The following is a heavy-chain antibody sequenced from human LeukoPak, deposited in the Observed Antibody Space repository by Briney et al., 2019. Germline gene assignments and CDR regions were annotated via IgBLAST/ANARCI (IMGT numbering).Heavy chain of an antibody. Sequence: ASVKVSGTVSGYTLTELSMHWVRQATGQGLEWMGWMNPNSGNAGYAQKFQGRVTMTRNISISTAYMELSSLRSEDTAVYYCARGRRITIVRGATDPWGQGTLVTVSS. D-gene: IGHD3-10*01. CDR1: GYTLTELS. V-gene: IGHV1-8*01. J-gene: IGHJ5*02. CDR3: ARGRRITIVRGATDP. CDR2: MNPNSGNA.